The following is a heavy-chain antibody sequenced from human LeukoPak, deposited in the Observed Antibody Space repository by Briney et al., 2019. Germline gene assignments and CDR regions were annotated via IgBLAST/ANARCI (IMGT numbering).Heavy chain of an antibody. V-gene: IGHV1-8*01. CDR1: VYTFTSYD. D-gene: IGHD7-27*01. CDR2: MNPDSGNT. CDR3: ARNVPRTGDFYY. J-gene: IGHJ4*02. Sequence: ASVKVSCKASVYTFTSYDINWVRQATGQGLEWMGWMNPDSGNTGYAQKFQGRITLTRDTSISTAYMELSSLRSEDTAVYYCARNVPRTGDFYYWGQGTLVTVSS.